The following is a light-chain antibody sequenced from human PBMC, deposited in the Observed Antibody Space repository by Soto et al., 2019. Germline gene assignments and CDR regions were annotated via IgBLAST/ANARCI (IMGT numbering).Light chain of an antibody. CDR2: KVS. V-gene: IGKV1-5*03. CDR3: KQYHTYST. CDR1: QNISPW. J-gene: IGKJ1*01. Sequence: DIQMTQSPSTLSASVGDRVTMTCRASQNISPWLAWYQQKPGKDPKFLIYKVSNLQSGVQSRFSGSGSGTEFTLTISSLQPDDFATYYCKQYHTYSTFGNGNRGDIK.